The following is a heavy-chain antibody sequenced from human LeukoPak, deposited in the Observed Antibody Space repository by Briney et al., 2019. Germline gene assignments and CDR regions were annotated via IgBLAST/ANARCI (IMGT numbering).Heavy chain of an antibody. Sequence: GGSLRLSCAASGFTFSTYAMSWVRQAPGKGLGWVSVISGSGGYIYYADSVKGRFTISRDNSKNTLYLQMNSLRAEDTAVYYCRMAGTGEAFDIWGQGTMVTVSS. J-gene: IGHJ3*02. CDR2: ISGSGGYI. CDR3: RMAGTGEAFDI. D-gene: IGHD6-19*01. CDR1: GFTFSTYA. V-gene: IGHV3-23*01.